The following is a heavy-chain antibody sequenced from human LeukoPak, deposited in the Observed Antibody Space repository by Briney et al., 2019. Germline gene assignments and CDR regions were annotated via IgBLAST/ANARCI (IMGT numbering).Heavy chain of an antibody. V-gene: IGHV3-21*01. CDR3: ARDRPTGRSRGVVVQ. J-gene: IGHJ4*02. Sequence: AGGSLRLSCAASGLTFDTYAMTWVRQAPGKGLEWVSSISSGGTYIYYAESVRGRSTISRDNTKNFLYLQLSTLRVEDTAVYYCARDRPTGRSRGVVVQWGQGTLVTVSS. D-gene: IGHD2-15*01. CDR1: GLTFDTYA. CDR2: ISSGGTYI.